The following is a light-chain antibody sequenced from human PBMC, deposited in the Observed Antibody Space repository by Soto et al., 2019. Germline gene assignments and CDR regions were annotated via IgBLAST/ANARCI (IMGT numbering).Light chain of an antibody. V-gene: IGLV1-40*01. CDR2: GNN. CDR1: SSNIGAGKD. CDR3: QSYGTSLSGLYV. Sequence: QSVLTQPPSVSGAPGQRVTISCSGSSSNIGAGKDVHWYQQLPGKAPKVLIYGNNYRPSGVPDRFSVSKSGTSASLAITGLQAEDEADYFCQSYGTSLSGLYVFGTGTKVTVL. J-gene: IGLJ1*01.